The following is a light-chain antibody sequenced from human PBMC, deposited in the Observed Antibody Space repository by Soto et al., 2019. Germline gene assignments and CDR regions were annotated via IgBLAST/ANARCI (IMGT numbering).Light chain of an antibody. CDR2: DAS. CDR1: QDISDF. CDR3: QQYERLPYT. V-gene: IGKV1-33*01. Sequence: DIQMTQSPTSLSASVGDRVTISCQASQDISDFLNWYHQTPGRAPKLLIYDASSLQTGVPSRFSGSGSGTDFTFTISSLQPEDIGTYYCQQYERLPYTFGQGTTLEIK. J-gene: IGKJ2*01.